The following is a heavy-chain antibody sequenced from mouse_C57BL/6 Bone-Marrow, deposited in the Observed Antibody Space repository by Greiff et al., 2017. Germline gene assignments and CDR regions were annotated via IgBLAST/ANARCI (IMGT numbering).Heavy chain of an antibody. CDR2: IWGVGST. J-gene: IGHJ3*01. D-gene: IGHD1-1*01. CDR1: GFSLTSYG. V-gene: IGHV2-6*01. Sequence: QVQLQQSGPGLVAPSQSLSITCTVSGFSLTSYGVDWVRQSPGKGLEWLGVIWGVGSTNYNSALKSRLSISKDNSKSQVFLKMNSLQTDDTAMYYCASVYDGSSYERFAYWGQGTLVTVSA. CDR3: ASVYDGSSYERFAY.